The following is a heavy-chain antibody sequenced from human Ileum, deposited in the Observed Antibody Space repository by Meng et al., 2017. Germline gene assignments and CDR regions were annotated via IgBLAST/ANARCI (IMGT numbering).Heavy chain of an antibody. CDR1: GYTFTSYY. D-gene: IGHD6-6*01. CDR3: ARDYIAARRTLYYYYGMDV. V-gene: IGHV1-46*01. J-gene: IGHJ6*02. CDR2: INPSGGST. Sequence: ASVKVSCKASGYTFTSYYMHWVRQAPGQGLEWMGIINPSGGSTSYAQKFQGRVTMTRDTSTSTVYMELSSLRSEDTAVYYCARDYIAARRTLYYYYGMDVWGQGTMVTVSS.